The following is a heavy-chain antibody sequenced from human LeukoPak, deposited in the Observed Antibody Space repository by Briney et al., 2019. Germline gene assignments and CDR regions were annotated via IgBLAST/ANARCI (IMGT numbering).Heavy chain of an antibody. CDR1: GYTFTVYY. D-gene: IGHD5-12*01. V-gene: IGHV1-2*02. CDR3: AREPPGTSGCDY. J-gene: IGHJ4*02. CDR2: MYASSGDA. Sequence: ASVKVSCKASGYTFTVYYMHGVRQAPGQGREWMGWMYASSGDAQSAQEFQGRVTMTRDTSISTAYMELSRLTSDDTAMYYCAREPPGTSGCDYWGQGTLVTVSS.